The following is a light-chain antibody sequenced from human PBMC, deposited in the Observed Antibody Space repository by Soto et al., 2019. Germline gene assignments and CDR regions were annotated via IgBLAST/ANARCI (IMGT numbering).Light chain of an antibody. CDR3: QQRGNWPRTWA. V-gene: IGKV3-11*01. Sequence: EIVLTQSPVTLSLSPGEGSTLSCKASQSISIDLAWYQQKPGQVPRHLIYDASSRATGVPGRFTGSGSGTDFTLTISSLEPEDFAVYYCQQRGNWPRTWAFGQGTKVEV. CDR2: DAS. J-gene: IGKJ1*01. CDR1: QSISID.